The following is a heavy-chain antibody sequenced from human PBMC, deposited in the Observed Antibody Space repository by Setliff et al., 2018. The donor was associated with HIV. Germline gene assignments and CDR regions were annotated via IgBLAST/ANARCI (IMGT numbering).Heavy chain of an antibody. V-gene: IGHV1-69*10. CDR3: ARGGGWEVFVYYYMDV. D-gene: IGHD3-10*01. CDR2: IIPILGIA. CDR1: GGTFSSYA. Sequence: ASVKVSYKASGGTFSSYAISWVRQAPGHGLEWIGGIIPILGIANYAQKFQGRVTITADKSTSTAYMSLSSLRSDDTAVYYCARGGGWEVFVYYYMDVWGKGTTVTVSS. J-gene: IGHJ6*03.